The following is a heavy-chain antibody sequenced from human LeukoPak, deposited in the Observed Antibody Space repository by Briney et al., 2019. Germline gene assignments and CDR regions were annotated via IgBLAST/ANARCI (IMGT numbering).Heavy chain of an antibody. CDR1: GYTFTGYY. Sequence: GASAKVSCKASGYTFTGYYMHWVRQAPGQGLEWMGWINPNSGGTNYAQKFQGRVTMTRDTSISTAYMELSRLRSDDTAVYYCARDYLQQLVGQPFDYWGQGTLVTVSS. J-gene: IGHJ4*02. CDR2: INPNSGGT. CDR3: ARDYLQQLVGQPFDY. V-gene: IGHV1-2*02. D-gene: IGHD6-13*01.